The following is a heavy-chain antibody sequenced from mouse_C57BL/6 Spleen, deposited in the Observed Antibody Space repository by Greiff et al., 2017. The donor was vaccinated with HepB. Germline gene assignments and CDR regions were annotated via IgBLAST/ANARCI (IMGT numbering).Heavy chain of an antibody. V-gene: IGHV1-50*01. J-gene: IGHJ4*01. CDR3: ARGDSSGYVKYAMDY. D-gene: IGHD3-2*02. CDR2: IDPSDSYT. CDR1: GYTFTSYW. Sequence: VQLQQSGAELVKPGASVKLSCKASGYTFTSYWMQWVKQRPGQGLEWIGEIDPSDSYTNYNQKFKGKATLTVDTSSSTAYMQLSSLTSEDSAVYDCARGDSSGYVKYAMDYWGQGTSVTVSS.